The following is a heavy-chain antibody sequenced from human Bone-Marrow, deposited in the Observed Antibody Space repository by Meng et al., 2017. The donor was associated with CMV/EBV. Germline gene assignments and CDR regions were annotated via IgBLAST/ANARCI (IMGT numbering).Heavy chain of an antibody. D-gene: IGHD3-9*01. Sequence: SETLSLTCTVSGGSISSYYWSWIRQPPGKGLEWIGSIYYSGSTYYNPSLKSRVTISVDTSKNQFSLKLSSVTAADTAVYYCARHRLGMSDILNWGQGTLVTVSS. V-gene: IGHV4-59*05. CDR1: GGSISSYY. CDR2: IYYSGST. J-gene: IGHJ4*02. CDR3: ARHRLGMSDILN.